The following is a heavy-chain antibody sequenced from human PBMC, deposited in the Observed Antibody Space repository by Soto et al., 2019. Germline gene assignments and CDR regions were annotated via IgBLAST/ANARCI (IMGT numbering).Heavy chain of an antibody. V-gene: IGHV3-21*01. Sequence: WGSLRLSCAASGSTFSTYTMNWVRQAPGKGLEWISSISSGSSYIYYAGSVKGRFTISRDNAKNSLFLQMNSLRADDTAVYYCARDILSGGAYPDSWGQGTKVTVSS. CDR2: ISSGSSYI. D-gene: IGHD3-10*01. CDR3: ARDILSGGAYPDS. CDR1: GSTFSTYT. J-gene: IGHJ5*01.